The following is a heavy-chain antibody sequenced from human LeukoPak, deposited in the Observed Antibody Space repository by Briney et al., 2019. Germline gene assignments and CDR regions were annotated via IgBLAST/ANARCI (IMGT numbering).Heavy chain of an antibody. Sequence: GGSLRLSCAASGFTFSSYAMSWVRQAPGKGLEWGSGISGSGDNTYYADSVKGRFTISRDNSKNTLYVQVNSLGTEDTAAYYCAKGSYYDSSGSFYFDYWGQGTLVTVSS. CDR2: ISGSGDNT. CDR3: AKGSYYDSSGSFYFDY. V-gene: IGHV3-23*01. CDR1: GFTFSSYA. J-gene: IGHJ4*02. D-gene: IGHD3-22*01.